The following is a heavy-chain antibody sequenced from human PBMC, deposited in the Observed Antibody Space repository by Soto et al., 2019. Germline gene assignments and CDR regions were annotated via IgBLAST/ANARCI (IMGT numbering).Heavy chain of an antibody. Sequence: EVQLVESGGGLVQPGGSLRLSCAASGFTFSNDWMNWVRQGPGKGLEWVSRIISGGSRVSYADSVKGRFTIARDNAKNTLYLEMHSLTAGDTAVYYCARERTSKGGMDVWGQGTTVTVSS. CDR1: GFTFSNDW. CDR3: ARERTSKGGMDV. V-gene: IGHV3-74*01. J-gene: IGHJ6*02. CDR2: IISGGSRV.